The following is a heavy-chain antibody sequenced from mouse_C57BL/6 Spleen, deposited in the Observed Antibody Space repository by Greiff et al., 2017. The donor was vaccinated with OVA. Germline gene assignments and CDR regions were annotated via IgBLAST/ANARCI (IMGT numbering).Heavy chain of an antibody. CDR3: ARHGFSYYAMDY. CDR1: GYTFTEYT. J-gene: IGHJ4*01. CDR2: FYPGSGSI. Sequence: VQLQESGAELVKPGASVKLSCKASGYTFTEYTIHWVTQRSGQGLEWLWWFYPGSGSIKYNEKFKDKATLTADKSSSTGYMELSRLTSEDSAVYFCARHGFSYYAMDYWGQGTSVTVSS. V-gene: IGHV1-62-2*01.